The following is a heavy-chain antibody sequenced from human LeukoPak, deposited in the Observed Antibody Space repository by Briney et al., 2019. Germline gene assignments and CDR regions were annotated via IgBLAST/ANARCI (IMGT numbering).Heavy chain of an antibody. CDR2: IYYSGST. Sequence: SETLSLTCTVSGGSISSSSYYWGWIRQPPGKGLEWIGSIYYSGSTYYNPSLKSRVTISVDTSKNQFSLKLSSVTAADTAVYYCARAAYNWNYYYYYMDVWGKGTTVTVSS. D-gene: IGHD1-20*01. CDR1: GGSISSSSYY. V-gene: IGHV4-39*07. CDR3: ARAAYNWNYYYYYMDV. J-gene: IGHJ6*03.